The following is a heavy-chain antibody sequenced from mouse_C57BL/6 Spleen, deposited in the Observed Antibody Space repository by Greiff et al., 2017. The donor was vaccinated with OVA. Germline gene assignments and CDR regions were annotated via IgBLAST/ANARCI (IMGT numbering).Heavy chain of an antibody. CDR1: GYSITSGYY. J-gene: IGHJ3*01. CDR2: ISYDGSN. V-gene: IGHV3-6*01. D-gene: IGHD2-13*01. CDR3: ARDRTTFAY. Sequence: DVKLQESGPGLVKPSQSLSLTCSVTGYSITSGYYWNWIRQFPGNKLEWMGYISYDGSNNYNPSLKNRISITRDTSKNQFFLKLNAVTTEDTATYYCARDRTTFAYWGQGKLVTVYA.